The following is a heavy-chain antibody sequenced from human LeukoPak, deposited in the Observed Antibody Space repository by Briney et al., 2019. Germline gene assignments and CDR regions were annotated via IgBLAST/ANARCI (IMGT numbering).Heavy chain of an antibody. CDR2: ISWNSGSI. Sequence: PGRSLRLSCAASGFTFDDYAMHWVRQAPGKGLEWVSGISWNSGSIGYADSVKGRFTISRDNAENSLYLQMNSLRAEDTALYYCAKDFGSGYSYGDSFDYWGQGILVTVSS. J-gene: IGHJ4*02. D-gene: IGHD5-18*01. CDR3: AKDFGSGYSYGDSFDY. V-gene: IGHV3-9*01. CDR1: GFTFDDYA.